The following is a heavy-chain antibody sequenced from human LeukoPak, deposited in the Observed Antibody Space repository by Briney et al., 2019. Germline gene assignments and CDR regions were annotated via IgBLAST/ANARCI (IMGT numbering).Heavy chain of an antibody. D-gene: IGHD5-12*01. CDR2: ISSSSSYI. J-gene: IGHJ4*02. CDR3: ASQGSGYDSPIDH. CDR1: GFTFSSYS. V-gene: IGHV3-21*01. Sequence: PGGSLRLSCAASGFTFSSYSMNWVRQAPGKGLEWVSSISSSSSYIYYADSVKGRFTISRDNARNSLYLQMNSLRAEDTAVYYCASQGSGYDSPIDHWGRGTLVTVSS.